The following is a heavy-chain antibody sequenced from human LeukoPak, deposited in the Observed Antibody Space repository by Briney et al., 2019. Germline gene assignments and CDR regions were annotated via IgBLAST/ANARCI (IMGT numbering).Heavy chain of an antibody. CDR2: ISGSGGST. D-gene: IGHD2-15*01. J-gene: IGHJ4*02. Sequence: HPGGSLRLSCAASGFTFSSYAMSWVRQAPGKGLEWVSAISGSGGSTYYAGSVKGRFTISRDNSKNTLYLQMNSLRAEDTAVYYCAKGAGRGYCSGGSCDYFDYWGQGTLVTVSS. V-gene: IGHV3-23*01. CDR1: GFTFSSYA. CDR3: AKGAGRGYCSGGSCDYFDY.